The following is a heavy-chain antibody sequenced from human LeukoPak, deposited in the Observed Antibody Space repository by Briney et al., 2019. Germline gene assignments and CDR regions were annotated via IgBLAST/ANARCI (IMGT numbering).Heavy chain of an antibody. Sequence: GGSLRLSCTGSNFSFGYYGMNWVRQTPGKGLEWLSYVTATSGSVYYADSVKGRFTISIDNSKNSLSLQMDSLRAEDTAVYYCARCDSYSSSWSRQFDYWGQGTLVIVSS. CDR1: NFSFGYYG. J-gene: IGHJ4*02. D-gene: IGHD6-13*01. V-gene: IGHV3-48*04. CDR3: ARCDSYSSSWSRQFDY. CDR2: VTATSGSV.